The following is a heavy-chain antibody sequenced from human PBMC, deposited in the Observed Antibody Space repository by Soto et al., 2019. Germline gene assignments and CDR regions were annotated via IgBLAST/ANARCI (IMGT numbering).Heavy chain of an antibody. Sequence: HALPRTDASSVGNVCSNRASWYCFRQSPSRGLEWLGRTYYRSKWYNDYAVSVKSRITINPDTSKNQFSLQLNSVTPEDTAVYYCARDRSLDFWSGYPSPSYFDYWGQGTLVTVPS. CDR1: VGNVCSNRAS. J-gene: IGHJ4*02. V-gene: IGHV6-1*01. D-gene: IGHD3-3*01. CDR2: TYYRSKWYN. CDR3: ARDRSLDFWSGYPSPSYFDY.